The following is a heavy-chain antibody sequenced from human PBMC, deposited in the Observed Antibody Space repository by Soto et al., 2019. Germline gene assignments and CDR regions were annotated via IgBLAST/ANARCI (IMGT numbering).Heavy chain of an antibody. CDR2: TYYRSRWYN. CDR1: GDSVSSNSAA. Sequence: PSQTLSLTCAISGDSVSSNSAAWTWIRQSPSRGLEWLGRTYYRSRWYNDYAVSVKSRITINPDTSKNQFSLQLKSVTPEDTAVYYCARDLGRSEAFDIWGQGTMVTVSS. J-gene: IGHJ3*02. CDR3: ARDLGRSEAFDI. V-gene: IGHV6-1*01.